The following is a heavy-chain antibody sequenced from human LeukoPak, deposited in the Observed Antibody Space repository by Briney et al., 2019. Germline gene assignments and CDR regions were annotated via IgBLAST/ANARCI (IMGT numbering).Heavy chain of an antibody. CDR3: ARAYCSPTSCLMGGF. CDR1: GYTFPNYA. CDR2: INAGNGNT. Sequence: ASVTASCKASGYTFPNYAIYWVRQAPGQRLEWMGWINAGNGNTKYSQNFQGRVTITRDTSATTAYMSLNSLRSEDTAIYYCARAYCSPTSCLMGGFWGQGTLVTVSP. J-gene: IGHJ4*02. V-gene: IGHV1-3*01. D-gene: IGHD2-2*01.